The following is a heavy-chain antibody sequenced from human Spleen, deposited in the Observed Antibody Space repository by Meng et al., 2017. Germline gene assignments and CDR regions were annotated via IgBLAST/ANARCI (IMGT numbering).Heavy chain of an antibody. CDR1: GYSISSGYN. V-gene: IGHV4-38-2*01. Sequence: ESLKISCAVSGYSISSGYNWGWIRQPPGKGLEWIGSLYHSGNTYYNPSLKSRVTISADTSKNHFSLKLSSVTAADTAVYYCARGAVVTLIFYHAMDVWGQGTTVTGYS. J-gene: IGHJ6*02. CDR2: LYHSGNT. D-gene: IGHD2-21*02. CDR3: ARGAVVTLIFYHAMDV.